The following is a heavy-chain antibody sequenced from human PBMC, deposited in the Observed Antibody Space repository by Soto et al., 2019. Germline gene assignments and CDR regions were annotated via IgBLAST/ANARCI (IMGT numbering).Heavy chain of an antibody. CDR2: TTGSGGST. CDR3: AKARPGGFYDSSGYYYLAI. CDR1: GPTPSSHG. V-gene: IGHV3-23*01. J-gene: IGHJ3*02. D-gene: IGHD3-22*01. Sequence: GRGRRGSWADSGPTPSSHGMSWVRPAPGKALEWVSATTGSGGSTYYSDSVKGRFTTSRDNSKNTLYLQMNSLRAEDTAVYYCAKARPGGFYDSSGYYYLAIWGQGTMVTVSS.